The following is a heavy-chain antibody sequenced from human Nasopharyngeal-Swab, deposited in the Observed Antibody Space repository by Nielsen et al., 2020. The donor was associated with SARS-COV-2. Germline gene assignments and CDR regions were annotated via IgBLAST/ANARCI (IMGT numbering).Heavy chain of an antibody. D-gene: IGHD6-13*01. J-gene: IGHJ6*02. CDR3: AREGQRLVLDYYGMDV. Sequence: ASVKVSCKASGYTFTSYDINWVRQATGQGLEWMGWMNPNSGNTGYAQKFQGRVTMTRNTSISTAYMELSSLRSEDTAVYYCAREGQRLVLDYYGMDVWGQGTTVTVSS. CDR1: GYTFTSYD. CDR2: MNPNSGNT. V-gene: IGHV1-8*01.